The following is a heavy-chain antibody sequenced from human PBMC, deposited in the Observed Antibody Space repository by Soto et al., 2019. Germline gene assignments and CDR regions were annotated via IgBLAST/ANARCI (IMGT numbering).Heavy chain of an antibody. CDR3: ARCPQPPDSADPYAVDV. CDR1: GGTFSRSG. Sequence: QVQLVQSGTEVTKPGASVKVSCKASGGTFSRSGFHWVRQAPVQGLEWMGMIVPSVDTTNYAQKFQARVTISADQFTSTVYMELRSLRAEDTAVYYCARCPQPPDSADPYAVDVWGQGTRVIVSS. V-gene: IGHV1-69*18. CDR2: IVPSVDTT. J-gene: IGHJ6*02. D-gene: IGHD2-15*01.